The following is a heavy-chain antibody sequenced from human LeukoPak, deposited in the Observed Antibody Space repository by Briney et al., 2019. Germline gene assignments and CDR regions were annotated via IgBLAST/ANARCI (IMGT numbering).Heavy chain of an antibody. Sequence: GGSLRLSCAASGFTFSNAWMSWVRQAPGKGLEWVGRIKNKADGGTADYAAPVKGRFTISRDGSKNTLYLQMNSLKTEDTAMYYCTTHDPINRSWGQGTLVTVSS. J-gene: IGHJ4*02. CDR2: IKNKADGGTA. V-gene: IGHV3-15*01. CDR1: GFTFSNAW. CDR3: TTHDPINRS. D-gene: IGHD1-1*01.